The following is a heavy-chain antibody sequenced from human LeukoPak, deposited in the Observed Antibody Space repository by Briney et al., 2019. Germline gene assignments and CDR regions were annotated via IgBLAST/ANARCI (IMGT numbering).Heavy chain of an antibody. Sequence: GRSLRLSCAASGFTFGSYAFHWVRQAPGKGLEWVAVISYDGSNKYYADSVKGRFTISRDNSKNTLFLQMNSLRLEDTAAYYCASGAGGWELLTKSTFDYWGQGTLVTVSS. CDR2: ISYDGSNK. J-gene: IGHJ4*02. CDR1: GFTFGSYA. CDR3: ASGAGGWELLTKSTFDY. V-gene: IGHV3-30*04. D-gene: IGHD1-26*01.